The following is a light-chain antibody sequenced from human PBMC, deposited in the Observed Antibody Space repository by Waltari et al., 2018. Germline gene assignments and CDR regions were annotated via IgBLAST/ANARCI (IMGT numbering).Light chain of an antibody. J-gene: IGLJ2*01. V-gene: IGLV2-14*01. CDR1: SSDVGGYNY. CDR2: DVS. CDR3: SSYTSSSIVV. Sequence: QSALTQPASVSGSPGQSITISCTGTSSDVGGYNYVSWYQQHPGKAPKLMIYDVSKRASGVSNRFSGSKSGNPAALTISGLQAEDEADYYCSSYTSSSIVVFGGGTKLTVL.